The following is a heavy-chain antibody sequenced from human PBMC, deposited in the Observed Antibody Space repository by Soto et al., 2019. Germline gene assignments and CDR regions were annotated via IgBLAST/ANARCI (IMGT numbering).Heavy chain of an antibody. CDR2: IKSKTDGATT. CDR1: GFTFTYAW. V-gene: IGHV3-15*07. D-gene: IGHD4-17*01. J-gene: IGHJ4*01. Sequence: EVQLVESGGGLLKPGGSLRLSCAASGFTFTYAWMDWVRQAPGKGLEWVGRIKSKTDGATTDYAAPVQGRFSISRDDSTNTLYLQMNSLKTEDTGVYYCAPVHTTVTFDSWGHGTLVTVSS. CDR3: APVHTTVTFDS.